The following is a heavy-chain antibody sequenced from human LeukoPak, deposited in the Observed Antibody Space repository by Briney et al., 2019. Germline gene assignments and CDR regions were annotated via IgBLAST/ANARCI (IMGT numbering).Heavy chain of an antibody. Sequence: GGSLRLSCAASGFTFSSYWMSWVRQAPGRGLEWVANIKEDGSEKYYVDSVKGRFTISRDNAKNSLYLQMNSLRAEDTAVYYCVRGRYCNSISCDYFDYWGQGTLVTVSS. CDR2: IKEDGSEK. V-gene: IGHV3-7*01. D-gene: IGHD2-2*01. CDR3: VRGRYCNSISCDYFDY. CDR1: GFTFSSYW. J-gene: IGHJ4*02.